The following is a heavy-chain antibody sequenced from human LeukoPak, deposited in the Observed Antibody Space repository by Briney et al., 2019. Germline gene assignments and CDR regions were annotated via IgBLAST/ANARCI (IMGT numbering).Heavy chain of an antibody. J-gene: IGHJ4*02. Sequence: SETLSLTCSVSCGSISRSNFYWGWIRQPPGKGLEWIGSIYYSGSTYYNAPLKSRVTISVDTSKNRFSLKLSSVTAADTAVYYCAREGGDSSGYYHDYWGQGTLVTVSS. CDR3: AREGGDSSGYYHDY. CDR2: IYYSGST. CDR1: CGSISRSNFY. D-gene: IGHD3-22*01. V-gene: IGHV4-39*07.